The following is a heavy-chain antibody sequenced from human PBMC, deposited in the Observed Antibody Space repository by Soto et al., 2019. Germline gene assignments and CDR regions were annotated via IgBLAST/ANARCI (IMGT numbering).Heavy chain of an antibody. J-gene: IGHJ4*02. V-gene: IGHV5-51*01. Sequence: GECLKISCKGSGYSFTSYWIGWVRQMPGKGLEWMGIIYPGDSDTRYSPSFQGQVTISADKSISTAYLQWSSLKASDTAMYYCARHLGYCSSTSCSYFDYWGQGTLVTVSS. D-gene: IGHD2-2*01. CDR2: IYPGDSDT. CDR1: GYSFTSYW. CDR3: ARHLGYCSSTSCSYFDY.